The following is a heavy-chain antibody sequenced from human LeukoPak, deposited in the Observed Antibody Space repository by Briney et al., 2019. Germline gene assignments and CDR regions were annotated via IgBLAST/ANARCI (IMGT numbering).Heavy chain of an antibody. V-gene: IGHV1-46*01. CDR1: GYTFTSYY. J-gene: IGHJ4*02. Sequence: ASVRVSCKASGYTFTSYYMHWVRQAPGQGLEWMGIINPSGGSTSNAQKFQGRVTMTRDTSTSTVYMELSSLRAEDTAVYYCASRALIAAAGTPLFDYWGQGTLVTVSS. CDR2: INPSGGST. CDR3: ASRALIAAAGTPLFDY. D-gene: IGHD6-13*01.